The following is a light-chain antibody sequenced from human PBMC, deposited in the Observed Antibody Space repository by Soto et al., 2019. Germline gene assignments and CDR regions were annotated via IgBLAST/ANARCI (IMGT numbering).Light chain of an antibody. CDR2: GNI. Sequence: QSVLTQPPSVSGAPGQRVTISCTGSSSNIGAGYDVHWYQHLPGTAPKLLIYGNINRPSGVPDRFSGSKSGTSASLAITGLQAEDEADYYCQSYDNSLSGHVVFGGGTKLTVL. CDR1: SSNIGAGYD. J-gene: IGLJ2*01. CDR3: QSYDNSLSGHVV. V-gene: IGLV1-40*01.